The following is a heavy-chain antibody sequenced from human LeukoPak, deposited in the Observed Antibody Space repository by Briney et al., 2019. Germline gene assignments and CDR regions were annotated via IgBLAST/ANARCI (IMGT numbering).Heavy chain of an antibody. CDR1: GFTFSSYG. D-gene: IGHD3-3*01. J-gene: IGHJ3*02. CDR3: AGITIFGVAHDAFDI. Sequence: GGSLRLSCAASGFTFSSYGMHWVRQAPGKGLEWVAVIWYDGSNKYYADSVKGRFTISRDNSKNTLYLQMNSLRAEDTAVYYCAGITIFGVAHDAFDIWGQGTMVTVSS. V-gene: IGHV3-33*01. CDR2: IWYDGSNK.